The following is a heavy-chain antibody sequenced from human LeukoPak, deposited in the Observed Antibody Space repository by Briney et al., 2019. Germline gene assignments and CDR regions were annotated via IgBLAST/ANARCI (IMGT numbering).Heavy chain of an antibody. CDR2: IIPIFGRA. V-gene: IGHV1-69*06. CDR1: GDTISAYS. D-gene: IGHD3-10*01. Sequence: GASVKVSCKAAGDTISAYSLNWVRQAPGQGLEWMGEIIPIFGRAYYAQSFQGRVTITADRSTSTAYMELSSLGSEDSAIYYCAKGRGRLHVNRGVYNYHYYMEVWGTGTTVIVS. J-gene: IGHJ6*03. CDR3: AKGRGRLHVNRGVYNYHYYMEV.